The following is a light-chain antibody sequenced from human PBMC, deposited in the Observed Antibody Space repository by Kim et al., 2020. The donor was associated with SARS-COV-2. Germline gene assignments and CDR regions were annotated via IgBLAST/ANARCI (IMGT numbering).Light chain of an antibody. V-gene: IGLV2-8*01. CDR2: EVS. CDR3: SSYAGSNTLV. Sequence: VTTAGTGTSRDCGCYNFDSWYQQNHGKAPKLMIYEVSKRPSGVPDRFSGSKSGNTASLTVSGLRAEDESDYYCSSYAGSNTLVFGGGTQLTVL. J-gene: IGLJ2*01. CDR1: SRDCGCYNF.